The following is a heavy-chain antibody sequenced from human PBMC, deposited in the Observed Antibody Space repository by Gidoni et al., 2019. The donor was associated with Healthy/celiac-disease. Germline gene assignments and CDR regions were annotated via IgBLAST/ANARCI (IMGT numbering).Heavy chain of an antibody. CDR3: ARGLELSPDY. CDR2: INHSGST. J-gene: IGHJ4*02. CDR1: GGSFSGYY. D-gene: IGHD1-7*01. V-gene: IGHV4-34*01. Sequence: QVQLQQWGAGLLKPSETLSLTCAVYGGSFSGYYLSWSRQPPGKGLEWIGEINHSGSTNYNPSLKSRFTISVDTSKNQFSLKLSSVTAADTAVYYCARGLELSPDYWGQGTLVTVSS.